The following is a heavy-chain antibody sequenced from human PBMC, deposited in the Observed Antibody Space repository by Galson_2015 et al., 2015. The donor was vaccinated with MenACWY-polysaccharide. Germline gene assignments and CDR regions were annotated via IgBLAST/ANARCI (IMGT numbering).Heavy chain of an antibody. CDR1: GLTFGTYW. V-gene: IGHV3-74*01. D-gene: IGHD2-15*01. CDR2: INADGSAT. Sequence: SLRLSCAASGLTFGTYWMHWVRHVPGKGLVWVSRINADGSATGYADSVRGRFTISRDNAKNTLYLEMNSLRAEDTAVYYCTKAGAKYCSGSSCNFNWFDPWGQGTQVTVSS. CDR3: TKAGAKYCSGSSCNFNWFDP. J-gene: IGHJ5*02.